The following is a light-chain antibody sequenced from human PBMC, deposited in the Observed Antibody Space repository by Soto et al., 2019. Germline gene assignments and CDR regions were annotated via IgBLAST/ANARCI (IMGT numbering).Light chain of an antibody. CDR3: SSYAGSSNV. V-gene: IGLV2-8*01. J-gene: IGLJ1*01. CDR1: SSDVGGYNY. CDR2: EVN. Sequence: HSALTQPPSASGSPGQSVAISCTGTSSDVGGYNYVSAYQQHPGKALKLMIYEVNKRPPGVPDRFAGSKSGNAASLTVSGLQAEDEADYCSSYAGSSNVFGTGTKVTVL.